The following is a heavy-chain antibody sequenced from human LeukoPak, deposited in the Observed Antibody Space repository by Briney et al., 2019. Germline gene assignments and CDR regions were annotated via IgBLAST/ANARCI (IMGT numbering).Heavy chain of an antibody. Sequence: ASVKVSCKASGYTFTSYYLHWVRLAPGQGLEWMGIIDPTGGDTTYAPKFQDRVTMTRDTSTRTVYMELKSLRSEDTAVYYCARPRGSSWIIDYWGQGTLVTVSS. CDR1: GYTFTSYY. V-gene: IGHV1-46*01. CDR3: ARPRGSSWIIDY. J-gene: IGHJ4*02. CDR2: IDPTGGDT. D-gene: IGHD6-13*01.